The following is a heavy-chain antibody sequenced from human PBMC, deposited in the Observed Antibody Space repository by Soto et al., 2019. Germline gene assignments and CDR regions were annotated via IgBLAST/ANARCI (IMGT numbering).Heavy chain of an antibody. CDR2: ISGGGGST. Sequence: EVQFLESGGGLVQPGGSLRLSCAASGFTFSSYPMSWVRQAPGKGLEWVSSISGGGGSTYYANSVKGRFTLSRDNSKHTLYLQMNRLRAEDTALYYCATGGDRGFWGQGTMVTVSS. CDR3: ATGGDRGF. J-gene: IGHJ3*01. D-gene: IGHD3-22*01. V-gene: IGHV3-23*01. CDR1: GFTFSSYP.